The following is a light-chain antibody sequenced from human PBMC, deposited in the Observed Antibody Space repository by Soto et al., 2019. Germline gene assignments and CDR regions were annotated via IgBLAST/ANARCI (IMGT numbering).Light chain of an antibody. V-gene: IGLV2-23*01. CDR3: GSYAGSDTYV. Sequence: ALTQPASVSESPGQSITISCTGTSSVVGNYNVVSWYQHHPGRAPKVLIYEGTKRPSGVSNRFSGSTSGHVASLTISGLQAEDEANYYCGSYAGSDTYVFGTGTKVTVL. CDR1: SSVVGNYNV. CDR2: EGT. J-gene: IGLJ1*01.